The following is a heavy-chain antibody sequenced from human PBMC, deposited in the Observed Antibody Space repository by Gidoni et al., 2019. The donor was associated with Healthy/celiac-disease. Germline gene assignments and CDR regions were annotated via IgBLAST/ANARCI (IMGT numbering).Heavy chain of an antibody. D-gene: IGHD2-21*02. CDR2: ISYDGSNK. V-gene: IGHV3-30-3*01. CDR1: GFTFSSYA. J-gene: IGHJ3*02. Sequence: QVQLVESGGGVVQPGRSLRLSCAASGFTFSSYAMHWVRQAPGKGLEWAAVISYDGSNKYYADSVKGRFTISRDNSKNTLYLQMNSLRAEDTAVYYCARDLGGNSRGDAFDIWGQGTMVTVSS. CDR3: ARDLGGNSRGDAFDI.